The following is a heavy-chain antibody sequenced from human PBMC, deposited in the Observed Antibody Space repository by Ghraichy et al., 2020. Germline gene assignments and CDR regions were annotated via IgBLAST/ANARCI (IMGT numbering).Heavy chain of an antibody. CDR2: ISAYNGNT. D-gene: IGHD2-2*01. Sequence: ASVKVSCKASGYTFTSYGISWVRQAPGQGLEWMGWISAYNGNTNYAQKLQGRVTMTTDTSTSTAYMELRSLRSDDTAVYYCARYCSSTSCSPYYYYYMDVWGKGTTVTVSS. V-gene: IGHV1-18*01. CDR1: GYTFTSYG. CDR3: ARYCSSTSCSPYYYYYMDV. J-gene: IGHJ6*03.